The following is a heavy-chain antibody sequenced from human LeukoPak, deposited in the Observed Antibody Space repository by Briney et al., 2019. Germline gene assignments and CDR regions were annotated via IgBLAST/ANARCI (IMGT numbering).Heavy chain of an antibody. V-gene: IGHV4-61*08. Sequence: PETLSLTCTVSGGSISSGDYYWSWIRQPPGKGLEWIGYIYYSGSTNYNPSLKSRVSISVDTSKNQFSLKLSSVTAADTAVYYCARDLYSGYDWVGFNIWGQGTVVTVSS. CDR3: ARDLYSGYDWVGFNI. CDR2: IYYSGST. J-gene: IGHJ3*02. D-gene: IGHD5-12*01. CDR1: GGSISSGDYY.